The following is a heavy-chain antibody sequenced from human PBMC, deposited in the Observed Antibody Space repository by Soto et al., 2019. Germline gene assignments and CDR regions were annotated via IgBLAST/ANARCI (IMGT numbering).Heavy chain of an antibody. Sequence: QVQLQESGPGLVKPSQTLSLTCTVSGGSINSGGYYWSWIRQHPGQGLEWIGYLYYNGRTYYNPSLERRSSISVDTAKNQFALKIHSVTAADTAVYFCARLPSIINYPMDVWGPGTPVTVSS. CDR3: ARLPSIINYPMDV. CDR2: LYYNGRT. CDR1: GGSINSGGYY. V-gene: IGHV4-31*03. J-gene: IGHJ6*02.